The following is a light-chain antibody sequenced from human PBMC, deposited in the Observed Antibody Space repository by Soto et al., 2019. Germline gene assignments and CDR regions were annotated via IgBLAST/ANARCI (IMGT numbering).Light chain of an antibody. Sequence: QPVLTQPASVSGSPRQSITISCTGTSSDIGGYKYVSWYQQHPGKAPKLMIYEVSHRPSGVSHRFSGSKSGNTASLTISGLQAEDEAEYYCSSYTSSNTLVFGGGTQLTVL. J-gene: IGLJ3*02. CDR2: EVS. V-gene: IGLV2-14*01. CDR3: SSYTSSNTLV. CDR1: SSDIGGYKY.